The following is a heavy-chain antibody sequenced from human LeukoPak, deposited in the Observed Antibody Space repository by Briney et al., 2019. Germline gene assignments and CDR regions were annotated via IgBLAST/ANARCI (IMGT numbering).Heavy chain of an antibody. V-gene: IGHV4-59*02. CDR1: GDSVSRPY. CDR2: IQSSGII. J-gene: IGHJ4*02. D-gene: IGHD2-15*01. Sequence: PSETLSLTCSVSGDSVSRPYWSWIRQPPGRGLEWMGYIQSSGIINYNPSLQGRVTIALDTSKNQISLSQSSVSAADTAIYYCTKNAGRGRSNDFWGQGTLVTVSS. CDR3: TKNAGRGRSNDF.